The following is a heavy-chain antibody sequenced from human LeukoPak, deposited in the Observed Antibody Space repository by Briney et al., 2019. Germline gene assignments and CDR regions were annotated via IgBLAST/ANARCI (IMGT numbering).Heavy chain of an antibody. J-gene: IGHJ4*02. D-gene: IGHD4-17*01. CDR2: ISYDGSNK. CDR3: AKLMTTVTLRALFDY. CDR1: GFTFNSYS. V-gene: IGHV3-30*18. Sequence: GGSLRLSCAASGFTFNSYSMNWVRQAPGKGLEWVAVISYDGSNKYYADSVKGRFTISRDNSKNTLYLQMNSLRAEDTAVYYCAKLMTTVTLRALFDYWGQGTLVTVSS.